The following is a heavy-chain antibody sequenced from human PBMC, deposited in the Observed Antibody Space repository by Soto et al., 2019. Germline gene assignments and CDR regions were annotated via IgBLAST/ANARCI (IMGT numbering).Heavy chain of an antibody. V-gene: IGHV1-46*01. Sequence: ASVKVSCKASGYTFTSYYMHWVRQAPGQGLEWMGIINPKDGKTIYAHSFQGRVTMTGYTSTDTAYMELSILISEDTAVYYCETGTTLFDYWGQGTLVTVSS. D-gene: IGHD1-7*01. CDR3: ETGTTLFDY. CDR1: GYTFTSYY. J-gene: IGHJ4*02. CDR2: INPKDGKT.